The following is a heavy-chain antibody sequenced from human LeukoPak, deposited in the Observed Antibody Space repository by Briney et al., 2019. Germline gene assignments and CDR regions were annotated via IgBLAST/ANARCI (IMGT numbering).Heavy chain of an antibody. D-gene: IGHD4-17*01. J-gene: IGHJ3*02. V-gene: IGHV4-4*09. CDR3: ARYIPPHDYGDSGSAFDI. CDR1: GGSISSYY. Sequence: PSETLSLTCTVSGGSISSYYWSWIRQPPGKGLEWIGYIYTSGSTNYNPSLKSRVTISVDTSKNQFSLKLSSVTAADTAVYYCARYIPPHDYGDSGSAFDIWGQGTMVTVSS. CDR2: IYTSGST.